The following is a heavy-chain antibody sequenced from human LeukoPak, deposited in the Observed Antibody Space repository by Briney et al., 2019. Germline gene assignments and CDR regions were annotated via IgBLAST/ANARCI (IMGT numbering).Heavy chain of an antibody. CDR2: IYSGGSK. D-gene: IGHD2-2*02. CDR3: AREGYCSSTSCYTLGDAFDI. CDR1: GFTVSSNY. V-gene: IGHV3-53*01. J-gene: IGHJ3*02. Sequence: GGSLRLSCAASGFTVSSNYMSWVRQAPGKGLEWVSVIYSGGSKYYADSVKGRLTISRDNSKNTLYLQMNSLRAEDTAVYYCAREGYCSSTSCYTLGDAFDIWGQGTMVTVSS.